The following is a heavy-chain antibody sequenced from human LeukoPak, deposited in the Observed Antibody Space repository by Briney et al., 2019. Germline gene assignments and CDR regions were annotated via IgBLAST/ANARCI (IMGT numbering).Heavy chain of an antibody. V-gene: IGHV3-21*01. J-gene: IGHJ4*02. CDR1: GLPFSRGA. Sequence: GGSLRLSCAGSGLPFSRGAMNWARQAPGGGLEWVSSINSRSTHTAYADSVKGRFTISRDNGNNSVFLQMNSLGVDDTAIYFCARGGGSYSYWGQGVRVTVSS. CDR2: INSRSTHT. D-gene: IGHD1-26*01. CDR3: ARGGGSYSY.